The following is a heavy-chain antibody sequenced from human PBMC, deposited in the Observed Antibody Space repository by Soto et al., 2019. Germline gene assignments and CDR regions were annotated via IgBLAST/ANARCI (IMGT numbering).Heavy chain of an antibody. D-gene: IGHD6-13*01. J-gene: IGHJ3*02. CDR1: GFTFSSYS. CDR2: ISSSSSYI. CDR3: AKDMNSAAAAVDAFDI. V-gene: IGHV3-21*04. Sequence: GGSLRLSCAASGFTFSSYSMNWVRQAPGKGLEWVSSISSSSSYIYYADSVKGRFTISRDNSKNTLYLQMNSLRAEDTAVYYCAKDMNSAAAAVDAFDIWGQGTMVTVS.